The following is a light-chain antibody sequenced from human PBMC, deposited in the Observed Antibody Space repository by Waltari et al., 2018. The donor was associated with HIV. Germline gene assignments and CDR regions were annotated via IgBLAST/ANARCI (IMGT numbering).Light chain of an antibody. V-gene: IGKV1-5*03. CDR1: QNLYTW. CDR3: QQYSGYPWT. CDR2: RAS. J-gene: IGKJ1*01. Sequence: DIQMTQSLSPLSASVGDRVTITCRASQNLYTWLAWFQQKPGKAPKLLIYRASGLETGVPSRFSGSGSGTQFTLTITSLLPGDSATYFCQQYSGYPWTFGQGTKVEIK.